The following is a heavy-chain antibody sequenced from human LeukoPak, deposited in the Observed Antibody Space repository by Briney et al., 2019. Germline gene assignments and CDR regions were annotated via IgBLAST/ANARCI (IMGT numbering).Heavy chain of an antibody. CDR3: ARDRVRYSGSYAFDY. V-gene: IGHV3-64*01. J-gene: IGHJ4*02. D-gene: IGHD1-26*01. CDR1: GFTFSSYA. Sequence: GGSLRLSCAASGFTFSSYAMHWVRQAPGKGLEYVSAISSNGGSTYYANSMKGRFTISRDNSKNTLYLQMGSLRAEDMAVYYCARDRVRYSGSYAFDYWGQGTLVTVSS. CDR2: ISSNGGST.